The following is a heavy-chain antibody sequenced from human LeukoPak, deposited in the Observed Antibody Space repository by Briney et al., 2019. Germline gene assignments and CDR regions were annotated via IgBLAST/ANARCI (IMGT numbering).Heavy chain of an antibody. CDR2: INPNIGDR. D-gene: IGHD2-2*01. Sequence: ASVKVSCKAPGYTFNGYYMHWVRQAPGQGLEWMGWINPNIGDRNYAQKFQGRVTMTRDTSISTAYMELSRLRSDDTALYYCARSRMSDAFDIWGQGTMVTVSS. V-gene: IGHV1-2*02. CDR3: ARSRMSDAFDI. J-gene: IGHJ3*02. CDR1: GYTFNGYY.